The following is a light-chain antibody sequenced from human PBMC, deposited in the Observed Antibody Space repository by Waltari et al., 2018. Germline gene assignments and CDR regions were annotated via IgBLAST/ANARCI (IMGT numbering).Light chain of an antibody. J-gene: IGKJ2*01. CDR2: AAS. V-gene: IGKV1-39*01. CDR3: QQRSSSPWYT. Sequence: DIRMTQSPSSLSASVGDRVTITCRASQNINNYLNWYQQKPGKAPKLLIYAASTLQRGVPSRFSGSGSGTDFTLTISSLQPEDFATYYCQQRSSSPWYTFGQGTKLEI. CDR1: QNINNY.